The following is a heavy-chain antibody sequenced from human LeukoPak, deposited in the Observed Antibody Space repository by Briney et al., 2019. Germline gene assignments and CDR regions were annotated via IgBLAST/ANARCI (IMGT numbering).Heavy chain of an antibody. CDR1: GFTFSTYD. CDR3: ANPFYGSGPRGY. CDR2: IGSSGST. Sequence: LSGGSLRLSCAASGFTFSTYDMTRVRQAPGKGLEWVSAIGSSGSTYYADSVKGRFTISRDNSKNTLYLQMNSLRAEDTAIYYCANPFYGSGPRGYWGQGTLVTVSS. D-gene: IGHD3-10*01. J-gene: IGHJ4*02. V-gene: IGHV3-23*01.